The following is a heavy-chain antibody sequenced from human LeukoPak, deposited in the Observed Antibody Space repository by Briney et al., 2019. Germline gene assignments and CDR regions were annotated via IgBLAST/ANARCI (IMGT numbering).Heavy chain of an antibody. CDR3: ATNASSGYFYFDY. CDR2: ISGNGGTT. V-gene: IGHV3-23*01. D-gene: IGHD3-22*01. Sequence: PGGSLRLSCAASGFTFSSYGMHWVRQAPGRGLEWVSAISGNGGTTYYADSVKGRFTISRDNSKNTLYLQMNSLRAEDTAVYYCATNASSGYFYFDYWGQGTLVTVSS. CDR1: GFTFSSYG. J-gene: IGHJ4*02.